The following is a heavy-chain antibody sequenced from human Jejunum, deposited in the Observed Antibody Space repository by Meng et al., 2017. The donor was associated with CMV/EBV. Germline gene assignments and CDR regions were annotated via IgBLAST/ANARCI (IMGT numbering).Heavy chain of an antibody. V-gene: IGHV3-53*01. CDR1: GFRGSGNY. J-gene: IGHJ4*02. D-gene: IGHD3-3*01. Sequence: AASGFRGSGNYMSWVRQAPGKGLEWVANIYGGGSTFHADSVKGRFTISRDDSKNTVYLQMNNLRAEDTAVYYCAREPWGYYYGPFWGQGTLVTVS. CDR2: IYGGGST. CDR3: AREPWGYYYGPF.